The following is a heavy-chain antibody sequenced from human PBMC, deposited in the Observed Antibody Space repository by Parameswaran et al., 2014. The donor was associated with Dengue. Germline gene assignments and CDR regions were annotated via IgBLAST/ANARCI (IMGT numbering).Heavy chain of an antibody. Sequence: VRQAPGKGLEWVSLISGDGAFYADSVKGRFTISRDNSKNSLYLQMNSLRTEDTAFYHCAKLGDVFSEFDSWGQGTLVTVSS. D-gene: IGHD2-21*01. CDR2: ISGDGA. V-gene: IGHV3-43*02. J-gene: IGHJ4*02. CDR3: AKLGDVFSEFDS.